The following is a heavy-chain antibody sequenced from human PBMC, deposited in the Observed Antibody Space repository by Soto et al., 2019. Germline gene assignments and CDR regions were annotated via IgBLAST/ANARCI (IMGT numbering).Heavy chain of an antibody. D-gene: IGHD3-22*01. CDR2: IIPIFGTA. J-gene: IGHJ4*02. V-gene: IGHV1-69*13. CDR3: AREELYYDSSGYSFDY. Sequence: SVKVSCKASGGTFSSYAISWVRQAPGQGLEWMGGIIPIFGTANYAQKFQGRVTITADESTSTAYTELSSLRSEDTAVYYCAREELYYDSSGYSFDYWGQGTLVTVSS. CDR1: GGTFSSYA.